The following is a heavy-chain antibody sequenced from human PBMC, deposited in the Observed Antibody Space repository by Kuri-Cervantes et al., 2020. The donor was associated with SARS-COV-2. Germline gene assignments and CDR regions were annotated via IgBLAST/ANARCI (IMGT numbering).Heavy chain of an antibody. CDR1: GFTFRNYG. CDR2: ISGSGGST. J-gene: IGHJ5*02. V-gene: IGHV3-23*01. Sequence: ETLSLTCAASGFTFRNYGMHWVRQAPGKGLEWVSSISGSGGSTCYADSVKGRFTISRDNSQNTLYVHMNSLRAEDTAVYHCAKDPAGGVNWFDPWGQGTLVTVSS. CDR3: AKDPAGGVNWFDP. D-gene: IGHD6-13*01.